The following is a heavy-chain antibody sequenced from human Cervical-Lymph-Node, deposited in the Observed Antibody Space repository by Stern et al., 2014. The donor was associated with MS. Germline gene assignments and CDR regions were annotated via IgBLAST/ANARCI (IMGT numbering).Heavy chain of an antibody. J-gene: IGHJ4*02. Sequence: VQLDESWVGVVPPGRSLRLSCAASGFPFANYPIHWVRQPPGKGLEWVALKPDAGSSEDYADSVKGRFTISRDNSKNTQYLQLNSLRAEDTAVYYCARGGRGSGLDYWGQGTLVTVSS. CDR3: ARGGRGSGLDY. D-gene: IGHD6-19*01. V-gene: IGHV3-30-3*01. CDR1: GFPFANYP. CDR2: KPDAGSSE.